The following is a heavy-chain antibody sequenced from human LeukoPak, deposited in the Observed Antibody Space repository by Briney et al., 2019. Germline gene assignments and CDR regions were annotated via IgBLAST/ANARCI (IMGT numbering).Heavy chain of an antibody. CDR3: ARAPRTGAWDMITFGGVIVHGDAFDF. J-gene: IGHJ3*01. Sequence: SETLSLTCAVSGGSLISTTYYWGWIRQPPGKGLEWIGSIYYSGSTYYNPSLKSRVTVLVDMSKNQFSLQLSSVTAADTAVYYCARAPRTGAWDMITFGGVIVHGDAFDFWGQGTMVTVSS. CDR1: GGSLISTTYY. CDR2: IYYSGST. D-gene: IGHD3-16*02. V-gene: IGHV4-39*07.